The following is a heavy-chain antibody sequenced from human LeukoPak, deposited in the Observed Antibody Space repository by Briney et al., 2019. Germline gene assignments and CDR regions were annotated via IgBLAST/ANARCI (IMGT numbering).Heavy chain of an antibody. V-gene: IGHV3-73*01. J-gene: IGHJ4*02. Sequence: PGGSLRLSCAASGFTFSGSAMHWVRQASGKGLEWVGRIRSKANSYATAYAASVKGRFTISRDDSKNTAYPQMNSLKTEDTAVYYCTENVDTAMVEFDYWGQGTLVTVSS. CDR2: IRSKANSYAT. CDR3: TENVDTAMVEFDY. CDR1: GFTFSGSA. D-gene: IGHD5-18*01.